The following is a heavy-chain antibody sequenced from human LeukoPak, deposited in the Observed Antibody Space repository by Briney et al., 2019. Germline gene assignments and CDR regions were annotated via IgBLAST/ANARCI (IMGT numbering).Heavy chain of an antibody. CDR2: MNPNSSNT. CDR1: AYTFTSYD. D-gene: IGHD1-26*01. V-gene: IGHV1-8*01. CDR3: ARGSLGATPFDT. J-gene: IGHJ3*02. Sequence: ASVNLSCNASAYTFTSYDINWARHATGQGLEWMGWMNPNSSNTGYAQKFQGRVTMTRNTSISTAYMELSSLRSEDTAVYYCARGSLGATPFDTWGQGTMVTVSS.